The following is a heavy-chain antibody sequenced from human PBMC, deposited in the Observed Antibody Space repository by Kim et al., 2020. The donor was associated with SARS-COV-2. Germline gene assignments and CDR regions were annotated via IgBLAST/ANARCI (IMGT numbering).Heavy chain of an antibody. CDR3: ARWFFRDGFDV. CDR2: ISVDGSIT. Sequence: GGSLRLSCAVSRFTFNNYWINWVRHAPGMGLVWVSRISVDGSITNYADSVKGRFTMSRDNAENTLYLQMNSLRAEDTAVYYCARWFFRDGFDVWGQGTTVTVSS. CDR1: RFTFNNYW. D-gene: IGHD3-10*01. V-gene: IGHV3-74*01. J-gene: IGHJ6*02.